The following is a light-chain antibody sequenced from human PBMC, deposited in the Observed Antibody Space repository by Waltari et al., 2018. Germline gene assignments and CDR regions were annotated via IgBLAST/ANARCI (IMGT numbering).Light chain of an antibody. CDR3: CSYAGSSTVV. J-gene: IGLJ2*01. Sequence: QSALTQPASVSGSPRPSITISCTGTSSDVGSYNLFSWYQQHPGNAPKRIIYEVTKRPSVVSNRFSGSKSGNTASLTISGLQAEDEADYYCCSYAGSSTVVFGGGTKLTVL. CDR1: SSDVGSYNL. CDR2: EVT. V-gene: IGLV2-23*02.